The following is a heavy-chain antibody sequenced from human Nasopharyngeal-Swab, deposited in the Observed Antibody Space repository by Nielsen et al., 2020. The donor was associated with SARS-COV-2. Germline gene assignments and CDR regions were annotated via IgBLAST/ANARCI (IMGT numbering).Heavy chain of an antibody. V-gene: IGHV3-48*03. CDR3: ARGDDSSGFSITLDY. Sequence: GEFLKISCAASGFTFSSYEMNWVRQAPGKGLEWVSYISGSGSTIYYADSVKGRFTISRDNAKNSLYLQMNSLRAEDTAVYYCARGDDSSGFSITLDYWGQGTLVTVSS. CDR1: GFTFSSYE. J-gene: IGHJ4*02. CDR2: ISGSGSTI. D-gene: IGHD3-22*01.